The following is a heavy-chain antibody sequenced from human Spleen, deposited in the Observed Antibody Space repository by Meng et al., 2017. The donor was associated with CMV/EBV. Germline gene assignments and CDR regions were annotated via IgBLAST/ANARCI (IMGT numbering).Heavy chain of an antibody. V-gene: IGHV3-30*04. Sequence: GGSLRLSCAASGFTFSRYAMHWVRQAPGKGLEWVAVMSKDGSNKYYADSVKGRFTISRDNSKNTLYLQMNSLRAEDTAVYYCAKDRDGYTLNAFDIWGQGTMVTVSS. CDR2: MSKDGSNK. J-gene: IGHJ3*02. CDR1: GFTFSRYA. D-gene: IGHD5-24*01. CDR3: AKDRDGYTLNAFDI.